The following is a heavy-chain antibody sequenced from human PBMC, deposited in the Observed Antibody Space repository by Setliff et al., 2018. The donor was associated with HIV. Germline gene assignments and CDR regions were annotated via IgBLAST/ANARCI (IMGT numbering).Heavy chain of an antibody. CDR2: IRYDGSYR. Sequence: LRLSCAVSGFTFISYGMYLVRQAPGKGLEWVAFIRYDGSYRYYVDSVKGRFTISRDNSKNTMFLQMNSLRVEDTAIYYCAKMHTAMDPDTFDIWGQGTMVTVSS. CDR3: AKMHTAMDPDTFDI. J-gene: IGHJ3*02. D-gene: IGHD5-18*01. CDR1: GFTFISYG. V-gene: IGHV3-30*02.